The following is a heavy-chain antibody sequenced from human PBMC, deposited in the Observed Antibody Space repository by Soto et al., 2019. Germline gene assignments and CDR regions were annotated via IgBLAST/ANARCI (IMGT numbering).Heavy chain of an antibody. V-gene: IGHV3-23*01. CDR2: ITGGGHT. D-gene: IGHD3-16*01. CDR1: GFTFND. J-gene: IGHJ3*02. Sequence: EVQVLESGGGLVQPGGSLRLSCSASGFTFNDINWVRQAPGKGLEWISRITGGGHTDYVDSVKGRFTISRDNSKNTVYLQMNSLRAGDTAVYYCAIDRSGWGSFDIWGQGTVVTVSS. CDR3: AIDRSGWGSFDI.